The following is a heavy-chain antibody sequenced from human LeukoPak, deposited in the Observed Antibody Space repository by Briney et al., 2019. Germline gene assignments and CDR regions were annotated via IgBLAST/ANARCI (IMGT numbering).Heavy chain of an antibody. Sequence: SVKVSYKASGFAFVNSLVHWERQTRGQGLEWIGWVVVGSGNTNYAQKFQERVTITRDRSTSTAYMELNSLTSEDTAIYYCAADPQLGATSGFGFWGQGSLVTVSS. J-gene: IGHJ4*02. CDR3: AADPQLGATSGFGF. CDR2: VVVGSGNT. D-gene: IGHD1-26*01. CDR1: GFAFVNSL. V-gene: IGHV1-58*01.